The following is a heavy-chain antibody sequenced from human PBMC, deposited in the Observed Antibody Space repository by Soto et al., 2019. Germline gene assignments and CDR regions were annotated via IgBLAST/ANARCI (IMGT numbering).Heavy chain of an antibody. D-gene: IGHD3-22*01. CDR2: IKQDGSEK. Sequence: EVQLVESGGGLVQPGGSLRLSCAASGFTFSSYWMSWVRQAPGKGLEWVANIKQDGSEKYYVDSVKGRFTISRDNAKNSLYLQMNSLRAEDTAVYYCARHLARTPYGSSGYAPIDYWGQGTLVTVSS. CDR1: GFTFSSYW. V-gene: IGHV3-7*03. J-gene: IGHJ4*02. CDR3: ARHLARTPYGSSGYAPIDY.